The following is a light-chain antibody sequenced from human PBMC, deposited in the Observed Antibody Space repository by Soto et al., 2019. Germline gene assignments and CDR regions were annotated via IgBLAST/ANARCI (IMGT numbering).Light chain of an antibody. CDR1: QSVRNTY. J-gene: IGKJ4*01. V-gene: IGKV3-15*01. CDR3: QQYGDWPLT. CDR2: GVS. Sequence: EIVMTQSPVTLSVSPGERATLSCRASQSVRNTYLAWYQQKPGQAPRLLISGVSTRAAGIPARFSGSGSWTEFTLTISSLQSEDFAVYYCQQYGDWPLTFGGGTKVEIK.